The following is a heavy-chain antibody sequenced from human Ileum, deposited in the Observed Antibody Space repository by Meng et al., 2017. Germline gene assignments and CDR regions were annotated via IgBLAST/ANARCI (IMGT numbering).Heavy chain of an antibody. D-gene: IGHD1-14*01. CDR2: IFQSGST. CDR3: AKAAAYNLDI. J-gene: IGHJ4*02. CDR1: GVSISSAIW. Sequence: QVQLQELGPGLGKPVRTLSLTCAVSGVSISSAIWWGWVRQPPGKGLEWIGEIFQSGSTNYNPSLKSRVSISVDKSKNHLSLSLSSVTAADTAVYYCAKAAAYNLDIWGQGALVTVSS. V-gene: IGHV4-4*02.